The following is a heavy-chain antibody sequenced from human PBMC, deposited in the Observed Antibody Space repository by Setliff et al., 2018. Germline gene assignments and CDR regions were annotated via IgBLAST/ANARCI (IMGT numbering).Heavy chain of an antibody. CDR3: ARGKDYSDGSGYPIFQH. Sequence: GGSLILSCAASGFTFSDSYMSWIRQAPGKGLEWISYISPSSDRVYYSKSVEGRFSVSRDNAKKSLYLEMNSLRVDDTAIYYCARGKDYSDGSGYPIFQHWGQGTPVTVSS. V-gene: IGHV3-11*04. D-gene: IGHD3-22*01. J-gene: IGHJ1*01. CDR1: GFTFSDSY. CDR2: ISPSSDRV.